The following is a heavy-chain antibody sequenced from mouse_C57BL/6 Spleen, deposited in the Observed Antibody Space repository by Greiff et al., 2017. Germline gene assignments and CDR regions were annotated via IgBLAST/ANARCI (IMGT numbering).Heavy chain of an antibody. V-gene: IGHV1-69*01. J-gene: IGHJ2*01. D-gene: IGHD1-1*01. Sequence: VQLQQPGAELVMPGASVKLSCKASGYTFTSYWMHWVKQRPGQGLEWIGEIDPSDSYTNYNQKFKGKSTLTVDKSSSTAYMQLSSLTSEDSAVYYCARSGTTVVAHYCDYWGQGTTLTVSS. CDR1: GYTFTSYW. CDR3: ARSGTTVVAHYCDY. CDR2: IDPSDSYT.